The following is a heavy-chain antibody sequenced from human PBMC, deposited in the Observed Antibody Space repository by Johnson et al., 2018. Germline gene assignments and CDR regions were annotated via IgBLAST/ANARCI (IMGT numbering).Heavy chain of an antibody. CDR2: TSNDEGIK. CDR1: GFSLSNYV. J-gene: IGHJ6*03. CDR3: ARKYSWNDGTFYYYMDV. Sequence: VQLLETGGGVVQXGRSLGLSCSASGFSLSNYVMHWVRQAPGKGLEWVAVTSNDEGIKYYVASVKGRLTIARDNSKNTLYLQMNSLRAEDKAVFYCARKYSWNDGTFYYYMDVWGKGTTVTVSS. D-gene: IGHD1-1*01. V-gene: IGHV3-30*03.